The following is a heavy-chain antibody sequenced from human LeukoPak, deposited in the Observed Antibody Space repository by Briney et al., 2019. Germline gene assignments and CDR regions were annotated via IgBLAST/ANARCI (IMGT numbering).Heavy chain of an antibody. J-gene: IGHJ5*01. D-gene: IGHD3-3*01. CDR3: ARRKDYWSGFIDS. V-gene: IGHV4-39*01. CDR2: TFYTGSA. Sequence: PSETLSLTCTVSGGSFSTTSHYWGWIRQPPGKGLGWLGSTFYTGSAYYNPSLQRRVTISVDSSKNQFSRRLSSVTAADTAVYYCARRKDYWSGFIDSWGQGTLVTVSS. CDR1: GGSFSTTSHY.